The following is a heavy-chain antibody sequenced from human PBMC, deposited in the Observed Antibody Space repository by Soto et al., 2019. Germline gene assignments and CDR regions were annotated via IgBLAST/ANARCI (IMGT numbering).Heavy chain of an antibody. V-gene: IGHV3-23*01. CDR3: AKELNSMWFPLDS. CDR2: IIGFGGST. D-gene: IGHD2-21*01. J-gene: IGHJ4*02. Sequence: GGSLGLSGASSGVTITSYSMTLLRPPPGRGLEWVSSIIGFGGSTFYADSVKGRFTVSSAISENPLYLQMNTLRAEDTAVYFCAKELNSMWFPLDSWGQGTLVTVFS. CDR1: GVTITSYS.